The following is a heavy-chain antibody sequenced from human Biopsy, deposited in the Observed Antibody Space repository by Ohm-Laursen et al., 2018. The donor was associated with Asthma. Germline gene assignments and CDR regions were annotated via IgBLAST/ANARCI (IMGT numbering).Heavy chain of an antibody. V-gene: IGHV3-53*01. D-gene: IGHD1-7*01. CDR3: AKDGRGGTPDNWFDP. Sequence: SLRLSCSALGFAVSRDYMFWVRQAPGKGLEWVSVIYSGGTSHTADSVRGRFTIPRDNSKNTLYLQMNSLRAEDTAVYYCAKDGRGGTPDNWFDPWGQGTLVTVSS. J-gene: IGHJ5*02. CDR2: IYSGGTS. CDR1: GFAVSRDY.